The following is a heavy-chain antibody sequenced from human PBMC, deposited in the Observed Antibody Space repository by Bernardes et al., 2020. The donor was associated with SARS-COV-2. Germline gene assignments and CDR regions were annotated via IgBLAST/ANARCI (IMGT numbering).Heavy chain of an antibody. J-gene: IGHJ2*01. CDR2: INSDGDST. Sequence: GGSLRLSCSASGFIFSSFDMHWVRQAPGIGLEYVSGINSDGDSTFYVDTVKGRFTISRDNSKNTVYLQMSSLRPEDTAMYFCVRDPYLGSGSYPQPYWYFDLWGRGTLVTVSS. CDR1: GFIFSSFD. V-gene: IGHV3-64D*06. CDR3: VRDPYLGSGSYPQPYWYFDL. D-gene: IGHD3-10*01.